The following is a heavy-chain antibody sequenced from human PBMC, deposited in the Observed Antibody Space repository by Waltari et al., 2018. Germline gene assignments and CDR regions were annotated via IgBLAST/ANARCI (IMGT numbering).Heavy chain of an antibody. J-gene: IGHJ4*02. CDR2: IIPIFGTA. D-gene: IGHD4-17*01. CDR3: ASQLNGDYVPLDY. Sequence: QVQLVQSGAEVKTPGASVKVSCKTSGYTFTGYYMHWVRQAPGQGLEWMGGIIPIFGTANYAQKFQGRVTITADESTSTAYMELSSLRSEDTAVYYCASQLNGDYVPLDYWGQGTLVTVSS. V-gene: IGHV1-69*01. CDR1: GYTFTGYY.